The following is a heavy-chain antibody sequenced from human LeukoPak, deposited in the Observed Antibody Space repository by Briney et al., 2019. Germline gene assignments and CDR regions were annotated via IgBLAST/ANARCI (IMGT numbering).Heavy chain of an antibody. Sequence: SQTLSLTCTVSGGSISSGGYYWSWIRQHPGKGLEWIGYIYYSGSTYYNPSLKSRVTISVDTSKNQFSLKLSSVTAADTAVYYCARYNYDILTGYDYAFDIWGQGTMVTVSS. CDR3: ARYNYDILTGYDYAFDI. CDR1: GGSISSGGYY. CDR2: IYYSGST. V-gene: IGHV4-31*03. J-gene: IGHJ3*02. D-gene: IGHD3-9*01.